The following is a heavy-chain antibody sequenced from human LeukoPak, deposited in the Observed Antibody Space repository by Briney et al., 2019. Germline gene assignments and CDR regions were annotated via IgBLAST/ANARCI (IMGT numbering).Heavy chain of an antibody. J-gene: IGHJ4*02. CDR1: GFTFSNYG. D-gene: IGHD2-2*03. CDR2: IWYDGRNK. V-gene: IGHV3-33*01. CDR3: ARDGYCSSTSCRYYFDY. Sequence: GGSLRLSCAASGFTFSNYGMHWVRQAPGKGLEWVAVIWYDGRNKYYADSVKGRFTISRDNPKNTLDLQMNSLRAEDTAVYYCARDGYCSSTSCRYYFDYWGQGTLVTVSS.